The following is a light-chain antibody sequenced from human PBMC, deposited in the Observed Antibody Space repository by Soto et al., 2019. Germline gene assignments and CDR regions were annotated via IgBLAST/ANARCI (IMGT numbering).Light chain of an antibody. CDR3: SSYAGSSNFV. J-gene: IGLJ1*01. Sequence: QSVLTQPPSASGSPGRSVTISCTGTSSDVGGYNYVSWYQQHPGKAPKLMIYEVSERPSGVPDRFSGSKSSNTASLTVSGLQAEDDADYYCSSYAGSSNFVFGTGTKVTV. V-gene: IGLV2-8*01. CDR2: EVS. CDR1: SSDVGGYNY.